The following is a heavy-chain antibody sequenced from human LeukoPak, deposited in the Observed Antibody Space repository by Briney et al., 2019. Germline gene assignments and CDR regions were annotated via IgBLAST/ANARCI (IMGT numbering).Heavy chain of an antibody. CDR3: ASGSGSYLRY. J-gene: IGHJ4*02. D-gene: IGHD3-10*01. V-gene: IGHV4-31*03. CDR2: IYYSGST. Sequence: SETLSLTCTVSGGSISSGGYYWSWIRQHPGKGLEWIGYIYYSGSTYYNPSLKSRVTISVDMSKNQFSLKLSSVTAADTAVYYCASGSGSYLRYWGQGTLVTVSS. CDR1: GGSISSGGYY.